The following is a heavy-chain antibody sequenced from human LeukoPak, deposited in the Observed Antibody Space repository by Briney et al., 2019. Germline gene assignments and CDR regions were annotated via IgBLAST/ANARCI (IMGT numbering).Heavy chain of an antibody. J-gene: IGHJ5*02. CDR3: ARDLFTVVTPFDP. Sequence: GGSLRLSCAASGFTFSSYSMNWVRQAPGKGLEWVSSISSSSSYIYYADSVKGRFTISRDNAKNSLYLQVNSLRAEDTAVYYCARDLFTVVTPFDPWGQGTLVTVSS. CDR2: ISSSSSYI. CDR1: GFTFSSYS. V-gene: IGHV3-21*01. D-gene: IGHD4-23*01.